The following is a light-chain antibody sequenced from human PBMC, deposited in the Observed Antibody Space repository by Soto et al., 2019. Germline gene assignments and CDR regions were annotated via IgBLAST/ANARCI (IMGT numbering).Light chain of an antibody. CDR3: QLYFTSPWT. CDR2: GAS. CDR1: QTVSSSY. Sequence: EIVLTQSPGTLSLSPGERATLSCRTSQTVSSSYLAWYQQRPGQAPRLLIYGASSRATGIPDRVSGSGSGTDFTLTISRLEPEDFAVYYCQLYFTSPWTFGQGTKVEIK. V-gene: IGKV3-20*01. J-gene: IGKJ1*01.